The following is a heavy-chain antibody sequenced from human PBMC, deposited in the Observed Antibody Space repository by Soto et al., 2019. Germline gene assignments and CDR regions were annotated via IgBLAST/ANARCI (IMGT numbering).Heavy chain of an antibody. V-gene: IGHV3-53*01. CDR2: IYSGGST. CDR1: GFTVSSNY. J-gene: IGHJ6*02. Sequence: EVQLVESGGGLIQPGGSLRLSCAASGFTVSSNYMSWVRQAPGKGLEWVSVIYSGGSTYYADSVKGRFTISRDNSKNTVHLQMNSLRAGDTAVYYCAREWELPNYYGMDVWGQGTTVTVSS. CDR3: AREWELPNYYGMDV. D-gene: IGHD1-26*01.